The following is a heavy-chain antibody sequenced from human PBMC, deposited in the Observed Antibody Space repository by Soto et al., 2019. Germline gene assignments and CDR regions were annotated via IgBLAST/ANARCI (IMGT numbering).Heavy chain of an antibody. CDR1: GFIFSSSD. D-gene: IGHD3-22*01. V-gene: IGHV3-30*18. CDR3: AKIGISGSAL. J-gene: IGHJ4*02. Sequence: GGVLRLSCAASGFIFSSSDMDWVRQAPGKGLEWVGVISYDGSTKYYADSVKGRFTISRDNSKNTLHLQMNSLRAEDTAVYYCAKIGISGSALWGQGTLVTVSS. CDR2: ISYDGSTK.